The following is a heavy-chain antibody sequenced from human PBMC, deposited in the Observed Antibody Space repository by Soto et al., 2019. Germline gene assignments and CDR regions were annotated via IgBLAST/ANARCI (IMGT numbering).Heavy chain of an antibody. J-gene: IGHJ4*02. V-gene: IGHV1-69*12. CDR2: IIPIFGTA. D-gene: IGHD5-18*01. Sequence: QVQLVQSGAEVKKPGSSVKVSCKASGGTFSSYAISWVRQAPGQGLEWMGGIIPIFGTASYAQKFQGRVTITADESTSTAYMELSSLRSEDTAVYYCARGRRSYGSKEGGDYFDYWGQGTLVTVSS. CDR3: ARGRRSYGSKEGGDYFDY. CDR1: GGTFSSYA.